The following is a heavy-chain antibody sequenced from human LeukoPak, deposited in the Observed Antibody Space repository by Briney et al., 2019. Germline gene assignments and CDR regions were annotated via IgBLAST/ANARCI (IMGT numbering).Heavy chain of an antibody. J-gene: IGHJ5*02. Sequence: ASVTVSCKASGYTFTSYGISWVRQAPGQGLEWMGWISAYNGNTNYAQELQGRVTMTTDTSTSTAYMELRSLRSDDTAVYYCARESGYIAVAGGVSNWFDPWGQGTLVTVSS. CDR3: ARESGYIAVAGGVSNWFDP. D-gene: IGHD6-19*01. V-gene: IGHV1-18*01. CDR2: ISAYNGNT. CDR1: GYTFTSYG.